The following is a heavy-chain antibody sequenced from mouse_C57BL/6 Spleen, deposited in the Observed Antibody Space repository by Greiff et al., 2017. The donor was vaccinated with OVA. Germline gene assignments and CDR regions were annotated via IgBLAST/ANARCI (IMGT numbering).Heavy chain of an antibody. CDR2: IWTGGGT. CDR3: ARGRVTGTNYFDY. Sequence: VKLVESGPGLVAPSQSLSITCTVSGFSLTSYAISWVRQPPGKGLEWLGVIWTGGGTNYNSALKSRLSISKDNSKSQVFLKMNSLQTDDTARYYCARGRVTGTNYFDYWGQGTTLTVSS. V-gene: IGHV2-9-1*01. CDR1: GFSLTSYA. J-gene: IGHJ2*01. D-gene: IGHD4-1*01.